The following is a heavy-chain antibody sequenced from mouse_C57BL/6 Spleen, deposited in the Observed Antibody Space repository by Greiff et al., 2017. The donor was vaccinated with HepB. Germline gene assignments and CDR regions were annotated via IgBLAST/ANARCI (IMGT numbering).Heavy chain of an antibody. CDR3: ARGGARGYYYAMDY. CDR1: GYAFSSYW. J-gene: IGHJ4*01. V-gene: IGHV1-80*01. Sequence: VQLQQSGAELVKPGASVKISCKASGYAFSSYWMNWVKQRPGKGLEWIGQIYPGDGDTNYNGKLKGKATLTADKSSSTAYMPLSSLTSEYSAVYFCARGGARGYYYAMDYWGQGTSVTVSS. CDR2: IYPGDGDT.